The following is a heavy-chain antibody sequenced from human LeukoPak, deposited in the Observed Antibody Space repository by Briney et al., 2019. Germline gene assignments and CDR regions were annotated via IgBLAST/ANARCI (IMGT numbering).Heavy chain of an antibody. CDR3: ARGWGCSSTSCFSWFDP. CDR2: INHSGST. D-gene: IGHD2-2*01. J-gene: IGHJ5*02. Sequence: SETLFLTCAVYGGSFSGYYWSWIRQPPGKGLEWIGEINHSGSTNYNPSLKSRVTISVDTSKNQFSLKLSSVTAADTAVYYCARGWGCSSTSCFSWFDPWGQGTLVTVSS. CDR1: GGSFSGYY. V-gene: IGHV4-34*01.